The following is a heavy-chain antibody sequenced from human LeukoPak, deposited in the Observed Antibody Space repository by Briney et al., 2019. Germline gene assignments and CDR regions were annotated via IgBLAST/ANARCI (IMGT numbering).Heavy chain of an antibody. CDR2: IYYSGST. CDR3: ARDRGIGRVYYYYGMDV. Sequence: KPSETLSLTCTVSGGSISSYYWSWIRQPPGKGLEWIGYIYYSGSTNYNPSLKSRVTISVDTSKNQFSLKLSSVTAADTAVHYCARDRGIGRVYYYYGMDVWGQGTTVTVSS. J-gene: IGHJ6*02. D-gene: IGHD6-13*01. V-gene: IGHV4-59*12. CDR1: GGSISSYY.